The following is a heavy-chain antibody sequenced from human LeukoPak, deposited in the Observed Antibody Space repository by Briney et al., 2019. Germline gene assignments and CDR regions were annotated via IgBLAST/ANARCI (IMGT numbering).Heavy chain of an antibody. Sequence: PSETLSLTCTVSGGSISSHYWSWIRQPAGKGLEWIGRIYASGSTNYNPSLKSRVTMSVDTSKNQFSLKLSSVTAADTAVYYCARSHRKVGATWGRFWGILIDYWGQGTLVTVSS. CDR3: ARSHRKVGATWGRFWGILIDY. CDR2: IYASGST. J-gene: IGHJ4*02. D-gene: IGHD1-26*01. V-gene: IGHV4-4*07. CDR1: GGSISSHY.